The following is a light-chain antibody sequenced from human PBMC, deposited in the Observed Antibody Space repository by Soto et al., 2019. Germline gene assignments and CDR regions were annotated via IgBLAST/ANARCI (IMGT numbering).Light chain of an antibody. Sequence: DIQMTQSPSSLSASVGDRVTITCRASQGISNHLAWYQQKPGKVPKVLIYAASTLQSGVPSRFSGSGSGTEFSLTISNLQPEDVATYYCQRHNSAPPVTFGPGTKVDIK. CDR1: QGISNH. CDR2: AAS. V-gene: IGKV1-27*01. CDR3: QRHNSAPPVT. J-gene: IGKJ3*01.